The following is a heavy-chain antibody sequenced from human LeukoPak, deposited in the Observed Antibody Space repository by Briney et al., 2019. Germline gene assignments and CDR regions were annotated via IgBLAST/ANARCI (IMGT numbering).Heavy chain of an antibody. Sequence: PSETLSLTCTVSGASISNTNYYWNWIRQPAGKGLQWIGRIYTTGTTDYIPSLKRRLTISMDTSNNHFSLRLNSVTAADTAVYFCAREGVGETIDRGFDYWGRGILVSVSS. J-gene: IGHJ4*02. CDR2: IYTTGTT. CDR1: GASISNTNYY. V-gene: IGHV4-61*02. D-gene: IGHD1-26*01. CDR3: AREGVGETIDRGFDY.